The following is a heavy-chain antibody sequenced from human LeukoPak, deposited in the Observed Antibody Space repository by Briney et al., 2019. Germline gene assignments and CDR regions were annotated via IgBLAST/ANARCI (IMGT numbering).Heavy chain of an antibody. V-gene: IGHV3-30*02. Sequence: GGSLRLSCAASGFTFSSYGMHWVRQAPGKGLEWVAYIRFDGSNNYYADSLKGRFTISRDNSKNTLYLQMNSLRADDTAVYYCSRSTFGQYDYWGQGTLVTVSS. D-gene: IGHD3-16*01. J-gene: IGHJ4*02. CDR3: SRSTFGQYDY. CDR2: IRFDGSNN. CDR1: GFTFSSYG.